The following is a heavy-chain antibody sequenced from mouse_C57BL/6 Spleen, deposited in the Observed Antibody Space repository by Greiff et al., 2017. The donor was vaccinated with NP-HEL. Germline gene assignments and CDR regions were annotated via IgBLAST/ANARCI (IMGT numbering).Heavy chain of an antibody. CDR1: GFNIKDYY. Sequence: EVQLQQSGAELVRPGASVKLSCTASGFNIKDYYMHWVKQRPEQGLEWIGRIDPEDGDTEYDPKFQGKATMTADTSSNTAYLQLSSLTSEDTAVYYCTGGNYGCYAMDYWGQGTSVTVSS. V-gene: IGHV14-1*01. D-gene: IGHD2-1*01. CDR3: TGGNYGCYAMDY. CDR2: IDPEDGDT. J-gene: IGHJ4*01.